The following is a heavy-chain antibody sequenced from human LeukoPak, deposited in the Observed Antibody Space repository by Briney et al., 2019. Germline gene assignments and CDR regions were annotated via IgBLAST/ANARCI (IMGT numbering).Heavy chain of an antibody. CDR2: IKQDGSEK. J-gene: IGHJ2*01. CDR3: ARDKLEWLLYWYFDL. Sequence: GRSLRLSCAASGFTFSSYAMHWVRQAPGKGLEWVANIKQDGSEKYYVDSVKGRFTISRDNAKNSLYLQMNSLRAEDTAVYYCARDKLEWLLYWYFDLWGRGTLVTVSS. V-gene: IGHV3-7*01. D-gene: IGHD3-3*01. CDR1: GFTFSSYA.